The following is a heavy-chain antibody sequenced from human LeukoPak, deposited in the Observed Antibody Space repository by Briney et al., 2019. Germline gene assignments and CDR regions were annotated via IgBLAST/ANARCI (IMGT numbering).Heavy chain of an antibody. D-gene: IGHD6-13*01. V-gene: IGHV3-7*01. CDR2: IKQDGSEK. J-gene: IGHJ4*02. CDR1: GFTFSSYW. CDR3: ATPVGGIWSFDY. Sequence: GGSLRLSCTASGFTFSSYWMAWVRQAPGKGLEWVANIKQDGSEKYYVDSVKGRFTVSRDNAMNSLYLQMNSLRAEDTAVYFCATPVGGIWSFDYWGQGTLVTVSS.